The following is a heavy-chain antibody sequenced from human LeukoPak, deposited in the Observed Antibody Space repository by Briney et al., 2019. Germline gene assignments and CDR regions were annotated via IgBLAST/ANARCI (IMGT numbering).Heavy chain of an antibody. CDR1: GYTFTSYY. J-gene: IGHJ1*01. Sequence: GASVKVSCKASGYTFTSYYMHWVRQAPGQGLEWMGIINPSGGSTSYAQKFQGRVTMTEDTSTDTAYMELSSLRSEDTAVYYCATDTTIWGGWKDGYFQHWGQGTLVSVSS. D-gene: IGHD6-19*01. CDR2: INPSGGST. V-gene: IGHV1-46*01. CDR3: ATDTTIWGGWKDGYFQH.